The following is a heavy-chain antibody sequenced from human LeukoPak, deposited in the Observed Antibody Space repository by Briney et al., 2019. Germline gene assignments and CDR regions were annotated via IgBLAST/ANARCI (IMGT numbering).Heavy chain of an antibody. CDR3: ARVGGWGRGSRLGLYYYYYMDV. Sequence: SVKVSCKASGGTFSSYAISWVRQAPGQGLEWMGGIIPIFGTANYAQKFQGRVTITADESTSTAYMELSGLRSEDTAVYYCARVGGWGRGSRLGLYYYYYMDVWGKGTTVTVSS. CDR1: GGTFSSYA. V-gene: IGHV1-69*13. CDR2: IIPIFGTA. J-gene: IGHJ6*03. D-gene: IGHD1-26*01.